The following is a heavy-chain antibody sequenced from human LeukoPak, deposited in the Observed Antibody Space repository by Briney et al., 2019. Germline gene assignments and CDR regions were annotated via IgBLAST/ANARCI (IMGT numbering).Heavy chain of an antibody. CDR3: AKEARPGYCSGGSCSWFDP. V-gene: IGHV3-74*01. Sequence: GGSLRLSCEASGFIFSSHWMHWVRQTPGKGLVWLSRISGDGSDTTYVDSVRGRFTISRDNAKNTLYLQMNSLRVEDTAVYYCAKEARPGYCSGGSCSWFDPWGQGALVTVSS. D-gene: IGHD2-15*01. CDR2: ISGDGSDT. J-gene: IGHJ5*02. CDR1: GFIFSSHW.